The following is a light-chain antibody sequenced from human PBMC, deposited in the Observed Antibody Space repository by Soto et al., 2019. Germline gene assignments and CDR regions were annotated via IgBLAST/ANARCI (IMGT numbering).Light chain of an antibody. CDR1: QGVSSY. CDR3: QQYYSLPLT. CDR2: VTS. Sequence: IQLTQSPSSLSASVGDRVTITCRASQGVSSYLAWYQQKPGKAPNLLIYVTSTLQSGVPSRFSGSGSGTDFTLTISSLQPEDFATYYCQQYYSLPLTFAGGTKVEIK. J-gene: IGKJ4*01. V-gene: IGKV1-9*01.